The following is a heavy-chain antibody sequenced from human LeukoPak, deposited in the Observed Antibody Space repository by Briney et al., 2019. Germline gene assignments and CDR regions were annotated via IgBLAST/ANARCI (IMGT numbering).Heavy chain of an antibody. CDR3: ARLRRGWDFDY. D-gene: IGHD6-19*01. V-gene: IGHV5-51*01. CDR1: GYSFTSYW. Sequence: GESLNISFKGSGYSFTSYWIGWVRQMPGKGLEWMGIISPGDSGTRYSPSFQGQVSISADKSIRTAHLQWSSAKASDTAMYYCARLRRGWDFDYWGQGSLVTVSS. CDR2: ISPGDSGT. J-gene: IGHJ4*02.